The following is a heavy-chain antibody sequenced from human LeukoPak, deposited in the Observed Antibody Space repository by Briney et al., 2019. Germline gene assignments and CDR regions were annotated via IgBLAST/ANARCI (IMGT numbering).Heavy chain of an antibody. CDR3: ASQSSGSCWYPKRFYAFDI. V-gene: IGHV5-51*01. CDR2: ISPDDSDT. Sequence: PGESLGISGKASGYTFTDYWIGWVRQMPGKGLEWMRIISPDDSDTRYSPSFQGQVTMSADKSTTTAYLQWGSLRTSDTATYYCASQSSGSCWYPKRFYAFDIWGQGTMVTVS. CDR1: GYTFTDYW. D-gene: IGHD6-19*01. J-gene: IGHJ3*02.